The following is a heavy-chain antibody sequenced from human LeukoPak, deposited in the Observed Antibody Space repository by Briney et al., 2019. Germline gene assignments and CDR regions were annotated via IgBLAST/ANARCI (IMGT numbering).Heavy chain of an antibody. J-gene: IGHJ4*02. CDR2: ISSNGSNT. V-gene: IGHV3-64*02. CDR1: GFPFSTYA. CDR3: ARVSGYSYGQ. D-gene: IGHD5-18*01. Sequence: GGSLRLSCVASGFPFSTYAMHWVRQAPGKGLEYVSGISSNGSNTNYADSVEGRFTISRDNSKNTLYLRMGSLRLEDMAMYYCARVSGYSYGQWGQGTLVTVSS.